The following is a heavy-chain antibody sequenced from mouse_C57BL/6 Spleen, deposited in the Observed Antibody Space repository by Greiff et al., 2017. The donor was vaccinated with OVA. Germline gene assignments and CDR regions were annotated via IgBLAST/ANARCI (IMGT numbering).Heavy chain of an antibody. CDR2: INPNNGGT. V-gene: IGHV1-18*01. Sequence: VQLQQSGPELVKPGASVKIPCKASGYTFTDYNMDWVKQSHGKSLEWIGDINPNNGGTIYNQKFKGKATLTVDKSSSTAYMELRSLTSEDTAVYYCARKAIYYGDDAWLAYWGQGTLVTVSA. D-gene: IGHD2-2*01. J-gene: IGHJ3*01. CDR1: GYTFTDYN. CDR3: ARKAIYYGDDAWLAY.